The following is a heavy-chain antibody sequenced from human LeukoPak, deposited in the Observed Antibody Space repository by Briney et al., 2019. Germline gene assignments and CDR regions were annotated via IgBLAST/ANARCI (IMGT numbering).Heavy chain of an antibody. Sequence: SVKVSCKASGGTFISYAISWVRQAPGQGLEWMGGIIPIFGTANYAQKFQGRVTITTDESTSTAYMELSSLRSEDTAVYYCARDYGDEHGNDYWGQGTLVTVSS. V-gene: IGHV1-69*05. J-gene: IGHJ4*02. CDR1: GGTFISYA. CDR2: IIPIFGTA. CDR3: ARDYGDEHGNDY. D-gene: IGHD4/OR15-4a*01.